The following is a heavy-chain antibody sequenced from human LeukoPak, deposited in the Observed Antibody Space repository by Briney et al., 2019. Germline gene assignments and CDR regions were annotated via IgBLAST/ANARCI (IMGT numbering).Heavy chain of an antibody. D-gene: IGHD3-9*01. J-gene: IGHJ4*02. CDR2: IYTSGST. Sequence: SQTLSLTCTVSGGSISSGSYYWSWIRQPAGKGLEWIGRIYTSGSTNYNPSLKSRVTISVDTSKNQFSLKLSSVTAADTAVYYCARNDRGLDYWGQGTLVTVSS. CDR1: GGSISSGSYY. V-gene: IGHV4-61*02. CDR3: ARNDRGLDY.